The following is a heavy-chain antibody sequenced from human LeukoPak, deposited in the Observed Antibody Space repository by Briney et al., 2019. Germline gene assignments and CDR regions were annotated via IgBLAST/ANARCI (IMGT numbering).Heavy chain of an antibody. J-gene: IGHJ4*02. D-gene: IGHD2-2*01. CDR1: GFTFSSYA. V-gene: IGHV3-30*04. Sequence: GGSLRLSCAASGFTFSSYAMHWVRQAPGKGLEWVAVISYDGSNKYYADSVKGRFTISRDNSKNTLYLQMNSLRAEDTAVYYCARERCSSTSCRRNPDYWGQGTLVTVS. CDR3: ARERCSSTSCRRNPDY. CDR2: ISYDGSNK.